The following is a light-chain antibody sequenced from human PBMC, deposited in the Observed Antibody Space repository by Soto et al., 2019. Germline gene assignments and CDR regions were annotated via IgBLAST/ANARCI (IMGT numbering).Light chain of an antibody. CDR1: QSVSRN. CDR3: QQRTDWHRT. V-gene: IGKV3D-15*01. J-gene: IGKJ1*01. Sequence: EIVMTQSPATLSVSPVERATLSCMASQSVSRNLAWYQQKPGQAPRLLIYRASTRATGIPARFSGSGSGTDFSLSISSLQPEDFAVYYCQQRTDWHRTFGQGTKVDIK. CDR2: RAS.